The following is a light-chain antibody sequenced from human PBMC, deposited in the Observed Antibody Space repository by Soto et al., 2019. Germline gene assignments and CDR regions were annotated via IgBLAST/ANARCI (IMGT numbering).Light chain of an antibody. J-gene: IGKJ3*01. CDR3: QQYETDSGT. CDR2: RAS. V-gene: IGKV1-5*03. Sequence: DIQMTQSPSSLSASVGDRVTITCRASQIINTWLAWYQQKPGKAPKLLLYRASNLVNGVPSRFSGSGSGTECTLTISGLQPDDFSIYYCQQYETDSGTFGPWTKVYL. CDR1: QIINTW.